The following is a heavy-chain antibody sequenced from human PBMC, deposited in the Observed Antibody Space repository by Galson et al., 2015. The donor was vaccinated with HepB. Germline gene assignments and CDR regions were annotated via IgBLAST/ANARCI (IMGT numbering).Heavy chain of an antibody. V-gene: IGHV3-48*03. D-gene: IGHD3-3*01. Sequence: SLRLSCAASGFTFSSYDMNWVRQAPGKGLEWVSYISSSGSTIYYADSVKGRFTISRDNAKNSLYLQMNSLRAEDTAVYYCAREAGLRFLEWLPNYYYYGMDVWGQGTTVTVSS. CDR1: GFTFSSYD. CDR3: AREAGLRFLEWLPNYYYYGMDV. CDR2: ISSSGSTI. J-gene: IGHJ6*02.